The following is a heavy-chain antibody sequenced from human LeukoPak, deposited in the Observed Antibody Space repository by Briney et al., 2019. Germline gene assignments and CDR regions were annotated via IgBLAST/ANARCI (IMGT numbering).Heavy chain of an antibody. CDR1: GFTVSSNY. Sequence: PGGSLRLSCAASGFTVSSNYMSWVRQAPGKGLEWVSDIYSGGSTYYADSVKGRFTISRDNSKNTLYLQMNSLRAEDTAVYYCARGIGVGATSAFDIWGQGTMVTVSS. CDR3: ARGIGVGATSAFDI. V-gene: IGHV3-66*01. CDR2: IYSGGST. J-gene: IGHJ3*02. D-gene: IGHD1-26*01.